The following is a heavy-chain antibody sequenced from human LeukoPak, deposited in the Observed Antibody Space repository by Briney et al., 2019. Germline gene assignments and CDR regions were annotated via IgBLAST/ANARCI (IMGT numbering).Heavy chain of an antibody. D-gene: IGHD1-26*01. J-gene: IGHJ4*02. Sequence: GGPLRLSCVDFVFTFRTYGMHGVRQAPGKGLEGVAVIAYDGSEKYYADSVKGRFTISRDNSKNTLYLQMNSLRAEDTAVYYCARTLGSYWGQGTLVPVSS. V-gene: IGHV3-30*03. CDR2: IAYDGSEK. CDR1: VFTFRTYG. CDR3: ARTLGSY.